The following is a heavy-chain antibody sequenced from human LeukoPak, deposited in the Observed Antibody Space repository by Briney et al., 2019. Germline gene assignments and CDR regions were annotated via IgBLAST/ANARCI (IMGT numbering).Heavy chain of an antibody. J-gene: IGHJ6*02. CDR1: GLAFSAYK. V-gene: IGHV3-74*01. Sequence: GGSLRLSCAASGLAFSAYKMHWVRQAPRKGLVWVSRISTDGYTTDYADFVQGRFTTSRDNTKNTWSLEMNSLRAEDTAVYYCSTLWDSSSWYRTDVWGQGTTVTVSS. CDR3: STLWDSSSWYRTDV. D-gene: IGHD6-13*01. CDR2: ISTDGYTT.